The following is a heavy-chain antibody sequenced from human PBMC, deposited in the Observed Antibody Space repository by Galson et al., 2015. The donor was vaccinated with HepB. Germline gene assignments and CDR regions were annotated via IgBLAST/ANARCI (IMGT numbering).Heavy chain of an antibody. CDR3: ARTGSGYYSPDAFDI. CDR2: MNSNSGNT. CDR1: GYTFTSYD. D-gene: IGHD3-3*01. Sequence: VKVSCKASGYTFTSYDINWVRQATGQVLEWMGWMNSNSGNTGYAQKFQGRVTMTRNTSISTAYMELSSLRSEDTAVYYCARTGSGYYSPDAFDIWGQGTMVTVSS. J-gene: IGHJ3*02. V-gene: IGHV1-8*01.